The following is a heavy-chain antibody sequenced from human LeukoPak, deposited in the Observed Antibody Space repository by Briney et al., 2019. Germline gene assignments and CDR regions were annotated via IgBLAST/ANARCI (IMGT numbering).Heavy chain of an antibody. V-gene: IGHV4-59*08. CDR1: GDSISTYY. CDR3: ARQNFVVVTAIRIFDY. Sequence: SETLSLTCTVSGDSISTYYWSWIRQPPVKGLEWIGYIYYSGRTSYNPSLKSRVTISVDTSKNQFSLKLSSVTAADTAVYYCARQNFVVVTAIRIFDYWGQGTLVTVSS. D-gene: IGHD2-21*02. J-gene: IGHJ4*02. CDR2: IYYSGRT.